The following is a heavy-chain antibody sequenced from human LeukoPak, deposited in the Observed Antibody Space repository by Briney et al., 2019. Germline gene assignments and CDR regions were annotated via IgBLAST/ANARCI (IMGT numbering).Heavy chain of an antibody. CDR3: TRIVPKDYGYIDH. J-gene: IGHJ4*02. D-gene: IGHD4/OR15-4a*01. V-gene: IGHV4-4*02. CDR1: GGSISNTNW. CDR2: VNLQGST. Sequence: SETLSLTCGVSGGSISNTNWWTWFRQPPGKGLEWIGEVNLQGSTNYNPSLKSRVAISVDKSENHISLKLNSLTAADTAVYYCTRIVPKDYGYIDHWGQGTLVTVSS.